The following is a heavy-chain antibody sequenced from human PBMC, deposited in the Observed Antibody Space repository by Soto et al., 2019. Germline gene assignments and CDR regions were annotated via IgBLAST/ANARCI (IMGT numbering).Heavy chain of an antibody. D-gene: IGHD6-19*01. J-gene: IGHJ4*02. CDR2: ISYDGSNK. Sequence: PGGSLRLSXAASGFTFSSYGMHWVRQAPGKGLEWVAVISYDGSNKYYADSVKGRFTISRDNSKNTLYLQMNSLRAEDTAVYYCAKPLGGIAVAGTDYWGQGTLVTVSS. CDR3: AKPLGGIAVAGTDY. V-gene: IGHV3-30*18. CDR1: GFTFSSYG.